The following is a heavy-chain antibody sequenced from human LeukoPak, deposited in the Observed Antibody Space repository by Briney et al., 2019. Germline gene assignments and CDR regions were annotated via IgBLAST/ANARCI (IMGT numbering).Heavy chain of an antibody. J-gene: IGHJ6*03. CDR3: ARVRRCSGGSCYSLHYYYYMDV. V-gene: IGHV4-34*01. CDR1: GGSFSGYY. Sequence: SETLSLTCAVYGGSFSGYYWSWIRQPPGKGLEWIGEINHSGSTNYNPSLKSRVTISVDTSKNQFSLKLSSVTAADTAVYYCARVRRCSGGSCYSLHYYYYMDVWGKGTTVTVSS. CDR2: INHSGST. D-gene: IGHD2-15*01.